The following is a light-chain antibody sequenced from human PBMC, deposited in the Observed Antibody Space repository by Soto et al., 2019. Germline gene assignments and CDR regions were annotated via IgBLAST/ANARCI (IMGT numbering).Light chain of an antibody. Sequence: DVRMTQSPSSLSASVGDTITITCRASRTINTYLNWFQQKPGEPPRLLIYGASTLHDGVPSRFSGSGSGADFTLTISSLQPEDFATYYCQQSYSTHITFGQGTRLEIK. CDR2: GAS. CDR1: RTINTY. J-gene: IGKJ5*01. V-gene: IGKV1-39*01. CDR3: QQSYSTHIT.